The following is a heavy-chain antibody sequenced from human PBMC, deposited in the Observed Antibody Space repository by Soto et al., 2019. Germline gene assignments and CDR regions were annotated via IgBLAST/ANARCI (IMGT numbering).Heavy chain of an antibody. CDR3: AREYSSSWYWFDP. CDR1: DGSISSYY. J-gene: IGHJ5*02. CDR2: IYYSGTT. V-gene: IGHV4-59*01. D-gene: IGHD6-13*01. Sequence: PSETLSLTCTVSDGSISSYYWSWIRQPPGKGLEWIGFIYYSGTTNYNPSLKGRVTISVDTSKNQFSLKLTSVTAADTAVYYCAREYSSSWYWFDPWGQGTLVTVSS.